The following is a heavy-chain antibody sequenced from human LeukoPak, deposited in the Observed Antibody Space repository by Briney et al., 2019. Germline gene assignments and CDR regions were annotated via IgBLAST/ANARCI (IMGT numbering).Heavy chain of an antibody. CDR2: IYYSGST. CDR3: ARGDSSSGDSDYYFDY. D-gene: IGHD6-13*01. Sequence: PSETLSLTCTVSGGSISSYYWSWIRQPPGKGLEWIGYIYYSGSTNYNPSLKSRVTISVDTSKNQFSLKLSSVTAADTAVYYCARGDSSSGDSDYYFDYWGQGTLVTVSS. V-gene: IGHV4-59*08. J-gene: IGHJ4*02. CDR1: GGSISSYY.